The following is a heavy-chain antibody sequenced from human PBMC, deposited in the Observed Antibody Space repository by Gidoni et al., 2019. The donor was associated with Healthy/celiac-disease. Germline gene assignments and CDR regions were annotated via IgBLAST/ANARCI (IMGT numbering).Heavy chain of an antibody. CDR3: ARSYYEYVWGSYRSDAFDI. J-gene: IGHJ3*02. Sequence: QVQLQQSGPGLVKPSQTLSLTCAISGDKVSSNSAAWNWIRQSPSKGLEWLGMTYYMSKWYNDYAVSVKSLITIIPDTSKNQFSLQLTSVTPEDTAVYYCARSYYEYVWGSYRSDAFDIWGQGTMVTVSS. V-gene: IGHV6-1*01. D-gene: IGHD3-16*02. CDR1: GDKVSSNSAA. CDR2: TYYMSKWYN.